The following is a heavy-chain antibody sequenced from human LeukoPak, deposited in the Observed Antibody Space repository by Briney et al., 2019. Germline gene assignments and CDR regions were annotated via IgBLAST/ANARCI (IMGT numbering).Heavy chain of an antibody. V-gene: IGHV3-23*01. CDR1: GFTFSSYA. CDR2: IRDSGGST. J-gene: IGHJ4*02. CDR3: AKDSSDWLLGY. D-gene: IGHD3-9*01. Sequence: GGSLRLSCAVSGFTFSSYAMSWVRQAPGKGLEWVSTIRDSGGSTYYADSVKGRFTISRDNSKNTLYLQMNSLRAEDTAVYYCAKDSSDWLLGYWGQGTLVTVSS.